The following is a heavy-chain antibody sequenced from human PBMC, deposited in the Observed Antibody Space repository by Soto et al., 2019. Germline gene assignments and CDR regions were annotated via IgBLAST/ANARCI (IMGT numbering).Heavy chain of an antibody. D-gene: IGHD2-15*01. V-gene: IGHV3-13*01. CDR1: GFTFSGFD. Sequence: GGSLRLSCEASGFTFSGFDMHWVRQPTGKGLEWVSTIGTAGDTYYAVSVKGRFTISRDNAKNSLSLQMNSLRAGDTAVYFCARGQEVGAHSFDSCGPATHLTVSS. CDR2: IGTAGDT. CDR3: ARGQEVGAHSFDS. J-gene: IGHJ4*02.